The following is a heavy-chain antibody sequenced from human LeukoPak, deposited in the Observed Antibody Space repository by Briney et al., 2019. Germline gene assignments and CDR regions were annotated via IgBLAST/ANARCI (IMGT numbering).Heavy chain of an antibody. Sequence: GGSLRLSCTGSGFTLDDFAIHWVRQAPGKGLEWVSGISWNSDTMDYADSVKGRFTISRGNAKNSLYLQMNSLRAEDTAFYYCAKDISESRGYNYGGFDYWGQGTLVTVSS. D-gene: IGHD5-12*01. CDR3: AKDISESRGYNYGGFDY. J-gene: IGHJ4*02. CDR1: GFTLDDFA. CDR2: ISWNSDTM. V-gene: IGHV3-9*01.